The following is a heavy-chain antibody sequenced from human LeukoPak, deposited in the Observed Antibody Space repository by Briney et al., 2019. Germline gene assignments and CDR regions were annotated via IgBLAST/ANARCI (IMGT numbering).Heavy chain of an antibody. CDR3: ARSVLGYSYGLHIDY. J-gene: IGHJ4*02. Sequence: SETLSLTCTVSGGTISSYYWSWIRQSPGEGLEWIGYIHYRGSTNYNPSLKSRVTISVDTSKNQFSLKLSSLTAADTAVYYCARSVLGYSYGLHIDYWGQGTLVTVSS. D-gene: IGHD5-18*01. CDR1: GGTISSYY. CDR2: IHYRGST. V-gene: IGHV4-59*01.